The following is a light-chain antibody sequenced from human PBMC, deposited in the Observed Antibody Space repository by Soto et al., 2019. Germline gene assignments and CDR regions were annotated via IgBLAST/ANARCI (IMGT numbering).Light chain of an antibody. Sequence: QPVLTQPPSASGTPGQRVTISCSGSSSNIGSNTVNWYQQLPGTAPKLLIYSNNQRPSGVPDRFSGSKSGTSASLAISGLQSEDEADYYCAAWDDSLNAYVFGTGTK. CDR2: SNN. V-gene: IGLV1-44*01. CDR3: AAWDDSLNAYV. CDR1: SSNIGSNT. J-gene: IGLJ1*01.